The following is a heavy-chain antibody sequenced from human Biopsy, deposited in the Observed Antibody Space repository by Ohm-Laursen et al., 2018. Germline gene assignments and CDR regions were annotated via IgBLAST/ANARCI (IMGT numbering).Heavy chain of an antibody. J-gene: IGHJ4*02. Sequence: SVTVSCQVSGYTLTELSMHWVRQAPGKGLEWMRGFAPENGKTVYAQNFQARVSMTEDTSTDTAYMELRSLRSEDTAVYYCAADINVWNVNYWGRGTQVTVSS. V-gene: IGHV1-24*01. CDR2: FAPENGKT. CDR1: GYTLTELS. D-gene: IGHD1-1*01. CDR3: AADINVWNVNY.